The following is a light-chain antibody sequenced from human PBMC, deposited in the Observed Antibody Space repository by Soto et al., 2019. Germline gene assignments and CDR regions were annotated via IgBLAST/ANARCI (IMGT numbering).Light chain of an antibody. J-gene: IGKJ2*01. CDR3: QQYSSLVT. Sequence: IQMTQSPSTLSASVGDRVTLTCQASQTISTLLAWYQHRPGKAPNLLIYDASSLGSGVPSRFSGSGSGTEFTLAISSLQPYDSATYYGQQYSSLVTFGQGTKLES. CDR1: QTISTL. CDR2: DAS. V-gene: IGKV1-5*01.